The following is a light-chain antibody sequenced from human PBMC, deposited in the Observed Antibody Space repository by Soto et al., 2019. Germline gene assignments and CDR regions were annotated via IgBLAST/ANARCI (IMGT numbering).Light chain of an antibody. V-gene: IGKV3-11*01. J-gene: IGKJ4*01. CDR1: QSVRNF. CDR2: DTY. Sequence: EIVLTQSPATLSLSPGERATLSCRASQSVRNFLAWHQQKPGQAPRLLIYDTYNRAAGIPARFSGSGSGTDFTLTISSLEPEDFAVYYCQQRSNWPRTFGGGTKVDIK. CDR3: QQRSNWPRT.